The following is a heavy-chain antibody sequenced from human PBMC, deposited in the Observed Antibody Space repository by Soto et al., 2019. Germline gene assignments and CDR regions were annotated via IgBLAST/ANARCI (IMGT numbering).Heavy chain of an antibody. CDR2: ISSNGVGT. D-gene: IGHD6-6*01. CDR3: ARRARPDFYHMDV. J-gene: IGHJ6*03. CDR1: GFTLSGYA. Sequence: EVQLAESGGGLAQPGGSLRLSCAASGFTLSGYAMDWVRQAPGKGLEYVSGISSNGVGTYYANSVQGRFTISRDNSKNTVYLQMGSLRPEDMAVYYCARRARPDFYHMDVWGKGTTFTVSS. V-gene: IGHV3-64*01.